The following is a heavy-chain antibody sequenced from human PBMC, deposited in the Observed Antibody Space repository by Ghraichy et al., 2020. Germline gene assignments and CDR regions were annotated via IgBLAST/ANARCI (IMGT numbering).Heavy chain of an antibody. V-gene: IGHV4-61*02. J-gene: IGHJ4*02. CDR3: ARDRIAAAGDYYFDY. D-gene: IGHD6-13*01. Sequence: SETLSLTCTVSGGSISSGSYYWSWIRQPAGKGLEWIGLIYTSGSTNYNPSLKSRVTMSVDTSKNQFSLKLSSVTAADTAVYYCARDRIAAAGDYYFDYWGQGTLVTVSS. CDR2: IYTSGST. CDR1: GGSISSGSYY.